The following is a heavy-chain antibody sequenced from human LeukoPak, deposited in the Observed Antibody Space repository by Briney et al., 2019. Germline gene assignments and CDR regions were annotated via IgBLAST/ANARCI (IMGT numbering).Heavy chain of an antibody. CDR2: IYYSGST. CDR1: GGSISSSSYY. J-gene: IGHJ4*02. V-gene: IGHV4-39*01. CDR3: ARQGIRYSSSWYDY. D-gene: IGHD6-13*01. Sequence: SETLSLTRTVSGGSISSSSYYWGWIRQPPGKGLEWIGSIYYSGSTYYNPSLKSRVTISVDTSKNQFSLKLSSVTAADTAVYYCARQGIRYSSSWYDYWGQGTLVTVSS.